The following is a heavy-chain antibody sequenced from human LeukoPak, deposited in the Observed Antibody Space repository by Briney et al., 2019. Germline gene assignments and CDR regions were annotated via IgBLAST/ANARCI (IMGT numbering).Heavy chain of an antibody. D-gene: IGHD6-19*01. CDR3: AKDPGDKAVDRWFDP. J-gene: IGHJ5*02. V-gene: IGHV3-7*03. Sequence: GGSLRLSCAAPGFSFTTYWMSWVRQAPGKGVEWVANIKEDGSDKYYVDSVKGRFSISRDNAKNSLYLQMSSLRAEDTAVYYCAKDPGDKAVDRWFDPWGQGTLVTVSS. CDR2: IKEDGSDK. CDR1: GFSFTTYW.